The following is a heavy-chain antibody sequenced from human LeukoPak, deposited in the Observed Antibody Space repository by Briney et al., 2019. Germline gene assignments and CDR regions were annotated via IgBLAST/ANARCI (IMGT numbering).Heavy chain of an antibody. CDR3: AKDRWGSSKFFHS. D-gene: IGHD2-21*01. CDR2: ISDSGGST. J-gene: IGHJ4*02. V-gene: IGHV3-23*01. CDR1: GFIFSDYG. Sequence: AGGSLRLSCAASGFIFSDYGMHWVRQAPGKGLEWVSGISDSGGSTSYADSVKDRFTISRDNSKNTLYLQMNSLRADDTAVYYCAKDRWGSSKFFHSWGQGTLVTVSS.